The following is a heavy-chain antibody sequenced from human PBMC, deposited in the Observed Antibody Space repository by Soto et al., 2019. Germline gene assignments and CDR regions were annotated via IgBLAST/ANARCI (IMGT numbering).Heavy chain of an antibody. D-gene: IGHD3-9*01. CDR2: ISGSGGST. V-gene: IGHV3-23*01. Sequence: GGSLRLSCAASGFTFSSYAMSWVRQAPGKGLEWVSAISGSGGSTCYADSVKGRFTISRDNSKNTLYLQMNSLRAEDTAVYYCAKGYYDILTGYLYYFDYWGQGTLVTVSS. CDR3: AKGYYDILTGYLYYFDY. CDR1: GFTFSSYA. J-gene: IGHJ4*02.